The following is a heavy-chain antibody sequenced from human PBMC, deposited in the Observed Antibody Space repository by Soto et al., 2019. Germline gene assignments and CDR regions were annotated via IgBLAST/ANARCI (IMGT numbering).Heavy chain of an antibody. CDR3: AIQWDGNSKLGQSAFDI. CDR1: GGSISSSSYY. CDR2: IYSSGST. Sequence: PSETLSLTCTVSGGSISSSSYYWGWIRQPPGKGLEWIGSIYSSGSTYYNPSLKSRVTISVDTSKNQFSLKLSSVTAADTAVYYCAIQWDGNSKLGQSAFDIWGQGTMVTVSS. V-gene: IGHV4-39*01. D-gene: IGHD1-20*01. J-gene: IGHJ3*02.